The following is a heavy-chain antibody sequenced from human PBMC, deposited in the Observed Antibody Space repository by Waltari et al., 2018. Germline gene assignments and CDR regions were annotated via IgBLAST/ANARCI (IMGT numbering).Heavy chain of an antibody. CDR3: APLGASSLTLTA. Sequence: EVQLVESGGGLVQPGGSLRLSCAASGFTFSTYGMNWARQAPGKGLECVSHISGSGSPTYYADSVKGRFTISRDNAMNSLYLQMNSLRAEDTAVYYCAPLGASSLTLTAWGQGTLVTVSS. CDR2: ISGSGSPT. CDR1: GFTFSTYG. V-gene: IGHV3-48*01. J-gene: IGHJ4*02. D-gene: IGHD1-26*01.